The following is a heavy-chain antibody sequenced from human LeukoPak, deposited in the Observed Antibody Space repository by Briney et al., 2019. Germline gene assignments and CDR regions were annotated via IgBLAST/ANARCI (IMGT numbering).Heavy chain of an antibody. CDR1: GFTFSTYS. J-gene: IGHJ6*03. CDR3: ARAYSERYGLDDYYMDV. CDR2: ISSSSSYI. V-gene: IGHV3-21*01. D-gene: IGHD1-26*01. Sequence: GGSLRLSCAASGFTFSTYSMNWVRQAPGKGLEWVSSISSSSSYIYYADSVKGRFTISRDNAKNSVYLQMNSLRAEDTAVYYCARAYSERYGLDDYYMDVWGKGTTVTISS.